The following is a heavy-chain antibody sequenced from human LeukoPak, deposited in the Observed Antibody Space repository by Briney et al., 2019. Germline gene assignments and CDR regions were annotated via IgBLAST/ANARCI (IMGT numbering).Heavy chain of an antibody. V-gene: IGHV4-39*07. CDR2: MYYSGST. CDR1: GDSISSSRNY. D-gene: IGHD3-22*01. J-gene: IGHJ4*02. CDR3: ASSYYYDTSGYSYFDY. Sequence: SVTLSLTCTVAGDSISSSRNYWGWIRQRPGKGLEWIGSMYYSGSTYYNPSLKSRVTISVDTSKNHFSLKLSSVTAADTAVYYCASSYYYDTSGYSYFDYWGQGTLVTVSS.